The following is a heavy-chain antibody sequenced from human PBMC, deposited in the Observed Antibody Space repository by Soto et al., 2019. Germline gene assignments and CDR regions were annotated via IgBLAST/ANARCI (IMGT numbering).Heavy chain of an antibody. V-gene: IGHV4-39*01. CDR3: AAYDTLGYDYFDF. D-gene: IGHD2-2*01. CDR1: GGSISRNNYY. Sequence: PSETLSLTCTVSGGSISRNNYYWGWIRQPPGKGLEWIGNTFYTGTTYYNPSLESRVTISVDTSKNQFSLKLASVTATDTALYYCAAYDTLGYDYFDFWGRGTLVTVSS. CDR2: TFYTGTT. J-gene: IGHJ4*02.